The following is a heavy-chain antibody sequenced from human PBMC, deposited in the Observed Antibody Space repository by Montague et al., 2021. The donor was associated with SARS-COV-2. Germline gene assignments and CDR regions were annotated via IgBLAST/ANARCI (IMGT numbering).Heavy chain of an antibody. J-gene: IGHJ4*02. D-gene: IGHD3-9*01. Sequence: PALVKPTQTLTLTCTFSGFSLSTSGMCVSWIRQPPGKALEWLARIDWDDDKYYSTSLKTRLTISKDTSKNQVVLTMTNMDPVDTATYHCARTFYDILIGYSKWGFDYWGQGTLVTVAS. CDR1: GFSLSTSGMC. CDR3: ARTFYDILIGYSKWGFDY. CDR2: IDWDDDK. V-gene: IGHV2-70*11.